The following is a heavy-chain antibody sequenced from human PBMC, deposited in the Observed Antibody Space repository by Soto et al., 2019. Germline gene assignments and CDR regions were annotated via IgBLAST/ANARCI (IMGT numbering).Heavy chain of an antibody. V-gene: IGHV3-21*01. CDR3: ARDRSADRFVQYFQH. CDR2: ISSRSDSI. Sequence: EVQLVESGGGLVQRGGSLRLSCAASGFIFTSYSMVWVRQAPWKGLEWVSSISSRSDSIYYADSVKGRFTISRDNAQNSLYLQMNSLTSEDTAVYYCARDRSADRFVQYFQHWGQGTLVTVSS. J-gene: IGHJ1*01. CDR1: GFIFTSYS. D-gene: IGHD6-19*01.